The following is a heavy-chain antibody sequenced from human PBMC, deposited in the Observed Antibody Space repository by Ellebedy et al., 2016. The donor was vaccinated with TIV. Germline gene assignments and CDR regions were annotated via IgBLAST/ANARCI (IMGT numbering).Heavy chain of an antibody. CDR1: GGSISSSSYY. Sequence: MPSETLSLTCTVSGGSISSSSYYWGWIRQPPGKGLEWIGSIYYSGSTYYNPSLKSRVTISVDTSKNQFSLKLSSVTAADTAVYYCAVQQQLVHSVDYWGQGTLVTVSS. V-gene: IGHV4-39*01. D-gene: IGHD6-13*01. CDR2: IYYSGST. CDR3: AVQQQLVHSVDY. J-gene: IGHJ4*02.